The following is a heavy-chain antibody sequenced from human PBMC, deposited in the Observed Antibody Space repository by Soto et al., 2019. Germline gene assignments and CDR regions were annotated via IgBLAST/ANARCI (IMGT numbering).Heavy chain of an antibody. CDR3: ARDRGYCANGVCFRYDY. Sequence: QPQLVQSGAEVKKPGASVTVSCKASGYTFTSYGISWVRQAPGQGLEWMGWVSAYNGDTNYAQNFQGRVTMTTDTSASTAYMDLRGLRSDDTATYYCARDRGYCANGVCFRYDYWGQGTLVTVSS. CDR1: GYTFTSYG. D-gene: IGHD2-8*01. J-gene: IGHJ4*02. V-gene: IGHV1-18*01. CDR2: VSAYNGDT.